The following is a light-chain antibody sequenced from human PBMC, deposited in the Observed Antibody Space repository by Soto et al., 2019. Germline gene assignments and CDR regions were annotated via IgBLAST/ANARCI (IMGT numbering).Light chain of an antibody. Sequence: QSVLTQPASVSGSPGQSITISCTGTSSDIGTYNYVSWYQQHTGKAPKLMIFDVSYRPSGVSNRFSGSKSDNTASLTISGLQAEDAADYYCNSYTGTSSRYVFGTGTKVTVL. V-gene: IGLV2-14*03. J-gene: IGLJ1*01. CDR3: NSYTGTSSRYV. CDR1: SSDIGTYNY. CDR2: DVS.